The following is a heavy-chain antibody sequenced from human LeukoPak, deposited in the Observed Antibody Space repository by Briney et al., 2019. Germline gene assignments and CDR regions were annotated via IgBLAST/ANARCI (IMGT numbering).Heavy chain of an antibody. D-gene: IGHD3-22*01. CDR2: IYYSGST. CDR1: GGSISSSSYY. J-gene: IGHJ4*02. V-gene: IGHV4-39*01. CDR3: MRHFSKDFAHDYHDSSGYPYYFDY. Sequence: PSETLSLTCTVSGGSISSSSYYWGWIRQPPGKGLEWIGSIYYSGSTYYNPSLKSRVTISVDTSKNQFSLKLSSVTAADTAVYYCMRHFSKDFAHDYHDSSGYPYYFDYWGQGTLVTVSS.